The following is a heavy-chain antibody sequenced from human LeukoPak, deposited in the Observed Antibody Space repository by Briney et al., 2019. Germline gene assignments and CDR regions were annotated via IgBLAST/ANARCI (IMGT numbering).Heavy chain of an antibody. Sequence: SETLSLTCTVSGGSISSYYWSWIRQPPGKGLEWIGYVYYSGSTNYDPSLKSRVTISVDTSKNQFSLKLSSVTAADTAVYYCARRGYCSSTSCYVFDYWGQGTLVTVSP. J-gene: IGHJ4*02. D-gene: IGHD2-2*01. V-gene: IGHV4-59*08. CDR1: GGSISSYY. CDR2: VYYSGST. CDR3: ARRGYCSSTSCYVFDY.